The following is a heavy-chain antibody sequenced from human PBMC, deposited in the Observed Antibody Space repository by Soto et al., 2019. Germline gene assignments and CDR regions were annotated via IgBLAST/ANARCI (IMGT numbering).Heavy chain of an antibody. V-gene: IGHV3-53*01. CDR3: ASWHEREHAYDV. Sequence: DVQLVESGGGLIQPGESLRLSCAAFGLTVSGKKYVAWVHQAPGKGLEWVSALYDVDGSFYADSVKGRFTTSSDSSKTTVYLQMHGLRPDDTAVYYCASWHEREHAYDVWGQGTTVTVSS. CDR1: GLTVSGKKY. J-gene: IGHJ3*01. D-gene: IGHD1-1*01. CDR2: LYDVDGS.